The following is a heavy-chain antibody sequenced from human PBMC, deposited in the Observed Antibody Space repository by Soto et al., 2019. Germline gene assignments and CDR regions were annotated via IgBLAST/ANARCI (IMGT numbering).Heavy chain of an antibody. J-gene: IGHJ6*02. CDR3: ARGRGVRYDFWSAPRYGYYYYGMDV. CDR1: CGSFSGYY. D-gene: IGHD3-3*01. V-gene: IGHV4-34*01. Sequence: WETLSLTCAVYCGSFSGYYWSWIRQPPGKGLEWIGEINHSGSTNYNPSLKSRVTISVDTSKNQFSLKLSSVTAADTAVYYCARGRGVRYDFWSAPRYGYYYYGMDVWGQGTTVTVSS. CDR2: INHSGST.